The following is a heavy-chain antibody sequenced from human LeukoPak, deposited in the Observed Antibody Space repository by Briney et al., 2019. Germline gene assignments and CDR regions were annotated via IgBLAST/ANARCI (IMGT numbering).Heavy chain of an antibody. Sequence: SETLSLTCTVSGGSISSYYWSWIRQPPGQGLEWIGHIYYSGGTNYNPSLKSRVPISVDTSKNQFSLKLSSVTAADTAVYYCAREDTTGWFDPWGQGTLVTVS. CDR3: AREDTTGWFDP. D-gene: IGHD1-1*01. CDR1: GGSISSYY. CDR2: IYYSGGT. J-gene: IGHJ5*02. V-gene: IGHV4-59*01.